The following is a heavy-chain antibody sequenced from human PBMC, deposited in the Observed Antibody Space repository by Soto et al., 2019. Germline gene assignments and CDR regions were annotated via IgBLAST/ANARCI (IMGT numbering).Heavy chain of an antibody. CDR3: AKDAPGSGWLSDY. CDR2: ITGNGGT. CDR1: GFTFSIYA. J-gene: IGHJ4*02. D-gene: IGHD3-22*01. Sequence: GGSLRLSCAASGFTFSIYAMSWVRQAPGKGLEWVSTITGNGGTSYADFVRGRFTISRDNSKNTLFLQMNSLRAEDTAVYYCAKDAPGSGWLSDYWGQGTLVTVSS. V-gene: IGHV3-23*01.